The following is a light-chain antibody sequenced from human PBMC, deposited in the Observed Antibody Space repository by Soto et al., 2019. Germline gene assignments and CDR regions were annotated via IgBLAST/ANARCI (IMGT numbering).Light chain of an antibody. CDR1: QTFASN. J-gene: IGKJ2*01. CDR2: GAS. Sequence: EIVMTQSPATLSVSPGDRAILSCRASQTFASNVAWYQQKPGRAPRLLIHGASTRATGVSARFSGSGSGTEFTLTIRSLQSEDFAVYYCQQYPTWPPQYPFGQGTTLPIK. V-gene: IGKV3-15*01. CDR3: QQYPTWPPQYP.